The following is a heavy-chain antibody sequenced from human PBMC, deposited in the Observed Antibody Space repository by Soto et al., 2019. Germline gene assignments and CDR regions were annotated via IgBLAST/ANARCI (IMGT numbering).Heavy chain of an antibody. Sequence: GGSLRLSCAASGFTFSSYAMSWVRQAPGKGLEWVSAISGSGGSTYYADSVKGRFTISRDNSKNTLYLQMNSLRAEDTAVYYCAKDWESYDFWSGYYPTSLDYWGQGTLVTVSS. CDR1: GFTFSSYA. CDR2: ISGSGGST. J-gene: IGHJ4*02. D-gene: IGHD3-3*01. CDR3: AKDWESYDFWSGYYPTSLDY. V-gene: IGHV3-23*01.